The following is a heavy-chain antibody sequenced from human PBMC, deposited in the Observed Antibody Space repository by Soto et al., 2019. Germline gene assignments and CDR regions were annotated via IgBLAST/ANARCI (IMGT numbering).Heavy chain of an antibody. D-gene: IGHD6-13*01. CDR1: GGSFSGYY. Sequence: ASETLSLTCAVYGGSFSGYYWSWIRQPPGKGLEWIGEINHSGSTNYNPSLKSRVTISVDTSKNQFSLKLSSVTAADTAVYYCASYTGHSSSWYRVYWGQGTLVTVSS. J-gene: IGHJ4*02. CDR2: INHSGST. V-gene: IGHV4-34*01. CDR3: ASYTGHSSSWYRVY.